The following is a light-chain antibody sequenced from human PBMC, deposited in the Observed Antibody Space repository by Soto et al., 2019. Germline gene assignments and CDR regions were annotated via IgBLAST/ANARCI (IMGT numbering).Light chain of an antibody. CDR3: QTWGCSVV. V-gene: IGLV4-69*01. J-gene: IGLJ3*02. Sequence: QSVLTQSPSASASLGASVKLTCTLSSGHSSYAIAWPQQQPEKGPRYLMKLDSDGSHGKGDWIPDRVSGSSSRVERSLAISRLQYEDESDCYCQTWGCSVVFGGGTKVTVL. CDR2: LDSDGSH. CDR1: SGHSSYA.